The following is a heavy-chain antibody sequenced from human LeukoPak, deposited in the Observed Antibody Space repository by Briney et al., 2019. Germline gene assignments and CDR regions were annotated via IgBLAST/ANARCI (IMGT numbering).Heavy chain of an antibody. Sequence: PGRSLRLSCAASGFSIRSYGMQWVRQAPGKGLEWVTLISDDGNNKYYADSVKGRFTISRDNSKNTLNLQMNSLRAEDTAVYYCAGGYYFGDYWGQGTLVTVSS. D-gene: IGHD3-22*01. V-gene: IGHV3-30*03. CDR3: AGGYYFGDY. CDR1: GFSIRSYG. CDR2: ISDDGNNK. J-gene: IGHJ4*02.